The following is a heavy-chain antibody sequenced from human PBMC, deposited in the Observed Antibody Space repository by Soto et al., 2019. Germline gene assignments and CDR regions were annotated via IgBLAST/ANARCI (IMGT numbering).Heavy chain of an antibody. V-gene: IGHV1-18*01. J-gene: IGHJ5*02. CDR3: ARDPVGGNWFDP. D-gene: IGHD1-26*01. Sequence: QVQLVQSGAEVKKPGASVKVSFKASGYTFTSYGVSWVRQAPGQWLEWMGWINPYNGNTNYAQKLQGRVTMTTDTSTSTAYMELRSLRSDDTAVYYCARDPVGGNWFDPWGQGTLVTVSS. CDR2: INPYNGNT. CDR1: GYTFTSYG.